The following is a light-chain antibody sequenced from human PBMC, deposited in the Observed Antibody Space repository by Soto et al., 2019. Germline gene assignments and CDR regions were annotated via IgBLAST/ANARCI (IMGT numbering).Light chain of an antibody. CDR3: CSYASSRILAV. Sequence: QSALTQPASVSGSPGQSNTISCTGTSSDVGSYNLVSWYQKHPGEAPKLMIFEVNKRPSGISSRFSGSKSGNTASLTISGLQAEDEADYYCCSYASSRILAVFGGGTKVTVL. CDR2: EVN. J-gene: IGLJ2*01. V-gene: IGLV2-23*02. CDR1: SSDVGSYNL.